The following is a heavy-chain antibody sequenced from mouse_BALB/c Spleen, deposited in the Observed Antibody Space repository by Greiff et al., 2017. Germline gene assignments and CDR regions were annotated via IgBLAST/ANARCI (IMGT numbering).Heavy chain of an antibody. J-gene: IGHJ4*01. V-gene: IGHV1S127*01. D-gene: IGHD1-1*01. CDR2: IDPSDSYT. Sequence: QVQLQQSGAELVKPGASVKMSCKASGYTFTSYWMHWVKQRPGQGLEWIGTIDPSDSYTSYNQKFKGKATLTVDTSSSTAYMQLSSLTSEDSAVYYCTRFYYYGSGAMDYWGQGTSVTVSS. CDR1: GYTFTSYW. CDR3: TRFYYYGSGAMDY.